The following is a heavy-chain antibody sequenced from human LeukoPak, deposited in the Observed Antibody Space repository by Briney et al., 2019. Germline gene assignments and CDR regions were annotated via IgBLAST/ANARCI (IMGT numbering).Heavy chain of an antibody. CDR3: AADYGSGSYVDFEY. D-gene: IGHD3-10*01. J-gene: IGHJ4*02. Sequence: ASVKVSCKASGFTFTSSAVQWVRQARGQRLEWIGWIVVGSGNTNYAQKFQGRVTITRDMSTSTAYMELSSLRSEDTAVYYCAADYGSGSYVDFEYWGQGTLVTVSS. V-gene: IGHV1-58*01. CDR2: IVVGSGNT. CDR1: GFTFTSSA.